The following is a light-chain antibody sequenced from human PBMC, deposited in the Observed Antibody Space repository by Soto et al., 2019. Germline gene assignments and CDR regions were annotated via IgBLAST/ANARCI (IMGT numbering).Light chain of an antibody. V-gene: IGLV1-40*01. CDR1: TSNIGADYD. J-gene: IGLJ2*01. Sequence: QSVLTQPPSVSGAPGQRVTISCTGGTSNIGADYDVHWYRHLPGTTPTLLIYGNNNRPSGVPDRFSGSKSGTSASLAITGLQVEDEGDYYCQSYDSSLRGSVFGGGTKVTVL. CDR2: GNN. CDR3: QSYDSSLRGSV.